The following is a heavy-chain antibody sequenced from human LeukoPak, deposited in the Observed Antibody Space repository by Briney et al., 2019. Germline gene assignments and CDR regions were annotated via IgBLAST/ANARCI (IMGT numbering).Heavy chain of an antibody. V-gene: IGHV3-7*01. D-gene: IGHD1-14*01. Sequence: PGGSLRLSCAASAFTFSSYAMSWVRQAPGKGLEWVAHINQDGSETYYVDSVKGRFTISRDNAKNSLYLQMHSLRAEDTAVYYCARDSYRALEYWGQGTLVTVSS. CDR3: ARDSYRALEY. CDR2: INQDGSET. J-gene: IGHJ4*02. CDR1: AFTFSSYA.